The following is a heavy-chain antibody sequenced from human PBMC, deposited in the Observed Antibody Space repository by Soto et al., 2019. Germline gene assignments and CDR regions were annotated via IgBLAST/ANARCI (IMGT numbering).Heavy chain of an antibody. Sequence: QVQLQESGPGLVKPSQTLSLTCTVSGGSINSGGYYWSWIRQHPGKGLEWIGYIYYSGRTYYNPSLMSRVTISVDTSKTQFSLKLSSVTAADTAVYYCARVPRSSSYAYWGQATLFTVSS. V-gene: IGHV4-31*03. J-gene: IGHJ4*02. D-gene: IGHD6-19*01. CDR1: GGSINSGGYY. CDR3: ARVPRSSSYAY. CDR2: IYYSGRT.